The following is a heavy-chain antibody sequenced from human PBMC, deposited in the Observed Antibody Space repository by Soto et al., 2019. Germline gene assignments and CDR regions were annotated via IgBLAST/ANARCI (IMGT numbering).Heavy chain of an antibody. CDR1: GFTFSSYE. CDR2: ISSSGSTI. V-gene: IGHV3-48*03. J-gene: IGHJ4*02. Sequence: EAQLVESGGDLVQPGGSLRLSCAASGFTFSSYEMNWVRQAPGKGLEWVSFISSSGSTIYYADSVKGRFTISRDNAKNSLYLQMNSLRAEDTAVYYCVYGYYFDYWGQGTLVTVSS. CDR3: VYGYYFDY. D-gene: IGHD3-10*01.